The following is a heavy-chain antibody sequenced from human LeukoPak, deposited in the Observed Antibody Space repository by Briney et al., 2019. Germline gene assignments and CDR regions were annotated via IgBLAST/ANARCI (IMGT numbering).Heavy chain of an antibody. J-gene: IGHJ4*02. D-gene: IGHD6-13*01. CDR1: GFTFSSYG. CDR3: ARGYSSSWNYFDY. Sequence: PGRSLRLSCAASGFTFSSYGMHWVRQAPGKGLEWVAVISSDGSNKYYADSVKGRVTISRDNSKNTLYLQMNSLRTEDTAVYYCARGYSSSWNYFDYWGQGTLVTVSS. CDR2: ISSDGSNK. V-gene: IGHV3-30*03.